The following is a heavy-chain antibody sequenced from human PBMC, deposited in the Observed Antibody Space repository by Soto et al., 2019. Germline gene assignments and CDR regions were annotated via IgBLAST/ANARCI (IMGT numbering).Heavy chain of an antibody. Sequence: QVQLVQSGAEVKKPGSSVKVSCTTSGGTISSFGMNWVRQAPGQGLEWMGGIVPIDGSTKYAEKFQGRVTITADASTSTVYMDLSSLRSEDMAVYYCARSLTKSRLVLVAFDSWGHGTLLTVSP. CDR1: GGTISSFG. J-gene: IGHJ4*01. D-gene: IGHD3-9*01. CDR3: ARSLTKSRLVLVAFDS. V-gene: IGHV1-69*01. CDR2: IVPIDGST.